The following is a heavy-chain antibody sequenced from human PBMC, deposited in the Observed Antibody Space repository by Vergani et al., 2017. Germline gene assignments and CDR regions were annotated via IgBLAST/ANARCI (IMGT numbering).Heavy chain of an antibody. Sequence: QVQLQESGPGLVKPSETLSLTCTVSGGSISSYYWSWIRQPPGQGLEWIGYIYYSGSTYYNPSLKSRVTISVDTSKNQFSLKLSSVTAADTAVYYCARDGMTTVNHGAFDIWGQGTMVTVSS. CDR3: ARDGMTTVNHGAFDI. V-gene: IGHV4-59*12. D-gene: IGHD4-17*01. J-gene: IGHJ3*02. CDR2: IYYSGST. CDR1: GGSISSYY.